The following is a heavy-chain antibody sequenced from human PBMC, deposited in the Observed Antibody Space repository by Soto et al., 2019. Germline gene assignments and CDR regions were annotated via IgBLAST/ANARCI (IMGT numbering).Heavy chain of an antibody. CDR1: GGTFSSYT. J-gene: IGHJ6*02. CDR2: IIPILGIA. D-gene: IGHD2-2*02. CDR3: ARETARPYCSSTSCYTTYGMDV. Sequence: SVKVSFKASGGTFSSYTISWVRQAPGQGLEWMGRIIPILGIANYAQKFQGRVTITADKSTSTAYMELSSLRSEDTAVYYCARETARPYCSSTSCYTTYGMDVWGQGTTVTVSS. V-gene: IGHV1-69*04.